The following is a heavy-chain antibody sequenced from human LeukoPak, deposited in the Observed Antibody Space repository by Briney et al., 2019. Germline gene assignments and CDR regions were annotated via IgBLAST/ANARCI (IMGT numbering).Heavy chain of an antibody. CDR3: ARGGVVPAAHHDAFDI. D-gene: IGHD2-2*01. J-gene: IGHJ3*02. V-gene: IGHV3-7*01. CDR1: GFTFSSYW. Sequence: GGSLRLSCAAPGFTFSSYWMSWVRQAPGKGLEWVANIKQDGSEKYYVDSVKGRFTISRDNAKNSLYLQMNSLRAEDTAVYYCARGGVVPAAHHDAFDIWGQGTMVTVSS. CDR2: IKQDGSEK.